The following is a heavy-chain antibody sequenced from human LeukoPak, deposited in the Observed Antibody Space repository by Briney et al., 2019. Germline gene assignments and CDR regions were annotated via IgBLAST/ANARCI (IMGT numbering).Heavy chain of an antibody. CDR2: ISYDGSNK. CDR1: GFTFSSYA. J-gene: IGHJ4*02. V-gene: IGHV3-30-3*01. Sequence: PGGSPRLSCAASGFTFSSYAMHWVRQAPGKGLEWVAVISYDGSNKYYADSVKGRFTISRDNSKNTLYLQMDSLRAGDTAVYYCARDRAWNYFDYWGQGTLVTVSS. CDR3: ARDRAWNYFDY. D-gene: IGHD3-3*01.